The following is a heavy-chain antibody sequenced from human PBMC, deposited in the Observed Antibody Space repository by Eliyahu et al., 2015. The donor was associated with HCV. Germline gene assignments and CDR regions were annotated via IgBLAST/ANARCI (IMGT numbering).Heavy chain of an antibody. D-gene: IGHD6-19*01. CDR1: GGSITTYY. V-gene: IGHV4-59*01. J-gene: IGHJ5*02. CDR3: ASGGGGIAVAGTGXWFDP. CDR2: IHYSGST. Sequence: QVQLQESGPGLVKPSETLSLTCTVSGGSITTYYWSWIRQPPGKGLEWIGYIHYSGSTNHNPSLKSRXTISVETSKNQFSLNLTSVTAADTAVYYCASGGGGIAVAGTGXWFDPWGQGTLVTVSS.